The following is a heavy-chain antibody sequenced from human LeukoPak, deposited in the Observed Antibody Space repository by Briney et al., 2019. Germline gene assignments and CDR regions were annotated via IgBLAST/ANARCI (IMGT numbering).Heavy chain of an antibody. CDR1: GGSFSGYY. CDR2: INHSGST. J-gene: IGHJ6*03. D-gene: IGHD4-17*01. V-gene: IGHV4-34*01. CDR3: AGLFDYGDSHYYYYYMDV. Sequence: SETLSLTCAVYGGSFSGYYWSWIRQPPGKGLEWIGEINHSGSTNYNPSLKSRVTISVDTSKNQFSLKLSSVAAADTAVYYCAGLFDYGDSHYYYYYMDVWGKGTTVTVSS.